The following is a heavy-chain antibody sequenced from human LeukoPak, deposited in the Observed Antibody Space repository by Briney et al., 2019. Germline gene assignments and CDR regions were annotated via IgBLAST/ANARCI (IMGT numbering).Heavy chain of an antibody. CDR1: GGSISSYY. CDR2: IYYSGST. CDR3: ARGGGSYKGEFDY. Sequence: SETLSLTCTVSGGSISSYYWSWIRQPPGKGLEWIGYIYYSGSTNYNPSLKSRVTISVDTSKNQFSLKLSSVTAAHTAVYYCARGGGSYKGEFDYWGQGTLVTVSS. V-gene: IGHV4-59*01. D-gene: IGHD1-26*01. J-gene: IGHJ4*02.